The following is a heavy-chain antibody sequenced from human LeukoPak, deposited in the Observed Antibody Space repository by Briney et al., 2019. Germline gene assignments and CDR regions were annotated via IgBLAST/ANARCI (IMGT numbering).Heavy chain of an antibody. CDR2: INHSGST. CDR1: GGSFSGYY. V-gene: IGHV4-34*01. Sequence: SETLSLTCAVYGGSFSGYYWSWIRQPPGKGLEWIGEINHSGSTNYNPSLKSRVTISVDTSKNQFSLKLSSVTAAATAVYYCARGYVYDFWSGSAWSYYYGMDVWRQGPTVPVSS. CDR3: ARGYVYDFWSGSAWSYYYGMDV. D-gene: IGHD3-3*01. J-gene: IGHJ6*02.